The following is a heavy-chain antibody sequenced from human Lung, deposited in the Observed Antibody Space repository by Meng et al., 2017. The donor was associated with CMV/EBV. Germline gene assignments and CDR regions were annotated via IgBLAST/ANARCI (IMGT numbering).Heavy chain of an antibody. J-gene: IGHJ6*02. D-gene: IGHD2-2*01. CDR2: INHSGST. CDR1: GGSFSGYY. CDR3: ARGYIVVVPAAMLRSGLYGTDV. Sequence: SXTXSLXXAVYGGSFSGYYWSWIRQPPGKGLEWIGEINHSGSTNYNPSLKSRVTISVDTSKNQFSLKLSSVTAADTAVYYCARGYIVVVPAAMLRSGLYGTDVXGQGXTVTVSS. V-gene: IGHV4-34*01.